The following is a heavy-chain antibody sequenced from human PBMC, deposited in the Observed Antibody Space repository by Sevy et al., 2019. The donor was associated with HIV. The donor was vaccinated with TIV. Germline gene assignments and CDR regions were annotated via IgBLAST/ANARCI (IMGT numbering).Heavy chain of an antibody. CDR2: IWYDGSEK. Sequence: GGSLRLSCAASGFTFSYSGMHWVRQAPGKGLEWVAIIWYDGSEKYYADSVKGRFTISRDNSKNTVYLQIHSLRAEDTAIYYCAKDWGTTASSGWYFDYWGQGTLVTVSS. V-gene: IGHV3-33*06. CDR3: AKDWGTTASSGWYFDY. CDR1: GFTFSYSG. D-gene: IGHD6-6*01. J-gene: IGHJ4*02.